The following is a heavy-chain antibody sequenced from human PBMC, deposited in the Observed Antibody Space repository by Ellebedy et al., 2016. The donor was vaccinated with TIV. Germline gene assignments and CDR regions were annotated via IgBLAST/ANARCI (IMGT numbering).Heavy chain of an antibody. Sequence: MPSETLSLTCTVPGGSISSYYWSWNRQPPGKGLEWIGYIYYSGSTNYNPSLKSRVTISVDTSKNQFSLKLSSVTAADTAVYYCARWVPAAKYWFDPWGQGTLVTVSS. CDR2: IYYSGST. J-gene: IGHJ5*02. CDR1: GGSISSYY. V-gene: IGHV4-59*08. D-gene: IGHD2-2*01. CDR3: ARWVPAAKYWFDP.